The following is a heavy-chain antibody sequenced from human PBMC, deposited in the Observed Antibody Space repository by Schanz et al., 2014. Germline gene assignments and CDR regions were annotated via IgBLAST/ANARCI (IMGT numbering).Heavy chain of an antibody. V-gene: IGHV1-46*03. CDR3: ARGPSTGAFDI. Sequence: QVQLVQSGAEVKKPGASVKVSCKASGYTFTSYDINWVRQATGQGLEWMGLINPSVGNTNYAQKFRGRVTMTRDTSTSTVYMELSSLRSEDTAVYFCARGPSTGAFDIWGQGTMVTVSS. CDR2: INPSVGNT. J-gene: IGHJ3*02. CDR1: GYTFTSYD.